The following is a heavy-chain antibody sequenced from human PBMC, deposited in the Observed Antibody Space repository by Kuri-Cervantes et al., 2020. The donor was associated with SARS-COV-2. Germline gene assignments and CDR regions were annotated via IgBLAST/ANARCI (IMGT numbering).Heavy chain of an antibody. Sequence: GGSLRLSCVTSGFTFSSYAMTWVRQAPGKGLEWVAVISYDGSNKYYADSVKGRFTISRDNSKNTLYLQMNSLRAEDTAVYYCAKALRIVVVPAALGFDYYYGMDVWGQGTTVTVSS. J-gene: IGHJ6*02. CDR3: AKALRIVVVPAALGFDYYYGMDV. CDR1: GFTFSSYA. D-gene: IGHD2-2*01. V-gene: IGHV3-30*18. CDR2: ISYDGSNK.